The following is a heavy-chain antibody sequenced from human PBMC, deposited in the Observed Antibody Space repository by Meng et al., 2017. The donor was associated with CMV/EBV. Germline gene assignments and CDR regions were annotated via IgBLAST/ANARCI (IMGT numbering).Heavy chain of an antibody. CDR2: IYHSGST. V-gene: IGHV4-4*02. D-gene: IGHD2-2*01. CDR1: GSIRSSNW. J-gene: IGHJ1*01. Sequence: GSIRSSNWWSWLRQPPGKGLEWMGEIYHSGSTNYNASLKSRVTISVDKSKNQFSLKLSSVTAADTAVYYCASFIVVVPAAAAYFQHWGQGTLVTVSS. CDR3: ASFIVVVPAAAAYFQH.